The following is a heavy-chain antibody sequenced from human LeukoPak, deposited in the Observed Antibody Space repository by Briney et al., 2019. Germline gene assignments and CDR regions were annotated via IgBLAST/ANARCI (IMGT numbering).Heavy chain of an antibody. D-gene: IGHD2-15*01. J-gene: IGHJ5*02. Sequence: GGSLRLSCAASGFTFSTYSMNWVRQAPGKGLEWVSSISSSSDYIYYADSVKGRFTISRDNAKNSLYLQMNSLRAEDMALYYCAKGRERVAATGLDPWGQGTLVTVSS. CDR1: GFTFSTYS. V-gene: IGHV3-21*04. CDR3: AKGRERVAATGLDP. CDR2: ISSSSDYI.